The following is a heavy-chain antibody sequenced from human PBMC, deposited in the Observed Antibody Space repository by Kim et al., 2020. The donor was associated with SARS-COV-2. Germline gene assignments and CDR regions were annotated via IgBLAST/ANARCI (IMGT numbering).Heavy chain of an antibody. CDR2: IIPIFGIA. V-gene: IGHV1-69*04. CDR1: GGTFSSYA. J-gene: IGHJ4*02. D-gene: IGHD4-4*01. Sequence: SVKVSCKASGGTFSSYAISWVRQAPGQGLEWMGRIIPIFGIANYAQKFQGRVTITADKSTSTAYMELSSLRSEDPAVYYCARVEADYNFDYWGQGTLVTVSS. CDR3: ARVEADYNFDY.